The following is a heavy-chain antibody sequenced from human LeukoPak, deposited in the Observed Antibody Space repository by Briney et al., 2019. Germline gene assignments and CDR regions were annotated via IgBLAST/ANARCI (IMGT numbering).Heavy chain of an antibody. Sequence: PGGSLRLSCAVSGFTFSSYDIHWVRQAPGKGLEWVAFIRYDGSNKYYADSVRGRFTISRDNSKNTLYLHMNSLRAEDTAVYFCAKGSKAVLFTRDHYMDVWGKGTTVAISS. D-gene: IGHD6-19*01. CDR2: IRYDGSNK. CDR3: AKGSKAVLFTRDHYMDV. V-gene: IGHV3-30*02. CDR1: GFTFSSYD. J-gene: IGHJ6*03.